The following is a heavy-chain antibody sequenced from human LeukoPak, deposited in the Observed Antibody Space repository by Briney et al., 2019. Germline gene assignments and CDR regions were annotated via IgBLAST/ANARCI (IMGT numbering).Heavy chain of an antibody. CDR1: GFTFDDYG. V-gene: IGHV3-20*01. J-gene: IGHJ4*02. D-gene: IGHD1-26*01. CDR3: ARVGRNSGSPLDY. Sequence: GGSLRLSCAASGFTFDDYGMSWVRQAPGKGLEWVSGINWNGGSTGYADSMKGRFTISRDNAKTSLYLQMNRLSAEDTALYHCARVGRNSGSPLDYWGQGTLVTVSS. CDR2: INWNGGST.